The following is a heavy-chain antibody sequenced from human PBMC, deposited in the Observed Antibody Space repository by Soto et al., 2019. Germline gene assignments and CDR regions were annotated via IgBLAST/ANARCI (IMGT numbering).Heavy chain of an antibody. D-gene: IGHD3-10*01. V-gene: IGHV1-69*01. CDR1: GGTFSSYA. Sequence: QVQLVQSGAEVKKPGSSVKVSCKASGGTFSSYAISWVRQAPGQGLEWMGGIIPIFGTANYAQKFQGRVTITADESTSTAYMELSSLRSEDTAVYYCAQNMVRGVIITSYNYYYGMDVWGQGTTVTVSS. CDR3: AQNMVRGVIITSYNYYYGMDV. J-gene: IGHJ6*02. CDR2: IIPIFGTA.